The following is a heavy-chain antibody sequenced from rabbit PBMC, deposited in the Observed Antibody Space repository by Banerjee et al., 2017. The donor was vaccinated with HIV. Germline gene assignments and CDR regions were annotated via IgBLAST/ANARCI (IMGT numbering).Heavy chain of an antibody. Sequence: QSLEESGGDLVKPGASLTLTCTASGFSFSSSYYMCWVRQAPGKGLEWIACIYAGSSSTYYASWAKGRFTISKSSSTTVTLQMTSLTAADTATYFCARGAGYTGYGYGTIYGMDLWGQGTLVTVS. V-gene: IGHV1S40*01. CDR2: IYAGSSST. D-gene: IGHD7-1*01. CDR3: ARGAGYTGYGYGTIYGMDL. J-gene: IGHJ6*01. CDR1: GFSFSSSYY.